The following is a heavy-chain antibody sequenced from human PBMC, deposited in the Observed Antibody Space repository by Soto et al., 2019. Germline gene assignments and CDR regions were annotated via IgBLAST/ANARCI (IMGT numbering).Heavy chain of an antibody. CDR3: ARVSSGYRY. J-gene: IGHJ4*02. CDR1: GGSFSGYY. Sequence: SETLSLTCAVYGGSFSGYYWSWIRQPPGKGLEWIGEINHSGSTNYNPSLKSRVTISVDTSKNQFSLKPSSVTAADTAVYYCARVSSGYRYWGQGTLVTVSS. V-gene: IGHV4-34*01. D-gene: IGHD6-19*01. CDR2: INHSGST.